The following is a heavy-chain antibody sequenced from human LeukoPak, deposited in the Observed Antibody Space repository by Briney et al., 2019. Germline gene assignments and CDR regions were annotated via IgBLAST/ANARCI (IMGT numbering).Heavy chain of an antibody. J-gene: IGHJ6*02. CDR1: GVTLSNYG. D-gene: IGHD2-21*02. V-gene: IGHV3-23*01. CDR3: AKQVCGADCYYYYGMDV. Sequence: GGSLRLSCAVSGVTLSNYGMSWVRQAPGKGLEWVAGISDSGGRTNYADSVKGRFTISRDNPKNTLYLQMNSLRAEDTAVYYCAKQVCGADCYYYYGMDVWGQGTTVTVSS. CDR2: ISDSGGRT.